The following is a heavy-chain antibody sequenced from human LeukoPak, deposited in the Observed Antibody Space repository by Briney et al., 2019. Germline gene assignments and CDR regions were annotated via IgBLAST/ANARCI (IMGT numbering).Heavy chain of an antibody. CDR1: GLTFSNYW. D-gene: IGHD3-3*01. J-gene: IGHJ4*02. CDR3: ARDQYDTWSRRGNFDS. V-gene: IGHV3-7*03. Sequence: TGGSLRLSCAASGLTFSNYWMDWVRQAPGKGLEWVANIKQDGSEKNYVDSVKGRFTISRDNTKNSLYLQMNSLRAEDTAVFYCARDQYDTWSRRGNFDSWGQGTLVIVSS. CDR2: IKQDGSEK.